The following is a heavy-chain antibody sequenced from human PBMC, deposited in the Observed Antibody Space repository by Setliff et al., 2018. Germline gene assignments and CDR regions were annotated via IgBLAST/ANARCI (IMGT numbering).Heavy chain of an antibody. V-gene: IGHV4-59*08. Sequence: SETLSLTCTVSGGSISSYYWSWIRQPPGKGLEWIGYIYYSGSTNYNPSLKSRVTISVDTSKNQFSLKLSSVTAADTAVYYCASGKRDGYNVDYWGQGTLVTVSS. D-gene: IGHD5-12*01. J-gene: IGHJ4*02. CDR1: GGSISSYY. CDR2: IYYSGST. CDR3: ASGKRDGYNVDY.